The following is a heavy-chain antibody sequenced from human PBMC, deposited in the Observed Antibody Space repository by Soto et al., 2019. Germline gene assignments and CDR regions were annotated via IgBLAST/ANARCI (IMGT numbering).Heavy chain of an antibody. CDR3: ASTSIAAAGKDYNWFDP. CDR2: IYPGDSDT. CDR1: GYSFTSYW. J-gene: IGHJ5*02. D-gene: IGHD6-13*01. Sequence: GESLKISCKGSGYSFTSYWIGWLRQMPGKGLEWMGIIYPGDSDTRYSPSFQDQVTISADKSISTAYLQWSSLKASDTAMYYCASTSIAAAGKDYNWFDPWGQGTLVTVSS. V-gene: IGHV5-51*01.